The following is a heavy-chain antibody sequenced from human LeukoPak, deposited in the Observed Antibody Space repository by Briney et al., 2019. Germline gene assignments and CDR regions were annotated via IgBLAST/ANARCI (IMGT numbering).Heavy chain of an antibody. CDR2: IYQSGTT. CDR1: GDSPASGYY. CDR3: ARGRRGYRTELDS. Sequence: PETLSLTCIVSGDSPASGYYGGWIRQAPGKGLEWIGSIYQSGTTYYNPSLKSRVTISKGTSKNQFSLRLTSVTDADTALYYCARGRRGYRTELDSWGQGTLVTVSS. J-gene: IGHJ4*02. V-gene: IGHV4-38-2*02. D-gene: IGHD3-22*01.